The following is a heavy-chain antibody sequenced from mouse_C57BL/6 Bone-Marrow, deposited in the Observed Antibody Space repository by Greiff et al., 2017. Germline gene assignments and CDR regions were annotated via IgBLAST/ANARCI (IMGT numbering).Heavy chain of an antibody. Sequence: EVQLKESGPELVKPGASVKMSCKASGYTFTDYNMHWVKQSHGKSLEWIGYINPNNGGTSYNQKFKGKATLTVNKSSSTAYMELRSLTSEDSAVYYCARKANYDGAWFAYWGQGTLVTVSA. CDR3: ARKANYDGAWFAY. D-gene: IGHD1-1*01. CDR2: INPNNGGT. J-gene: IGHJ3*01. CDR1: GYTFTDYN. V-gene: IGHV1-22*01.